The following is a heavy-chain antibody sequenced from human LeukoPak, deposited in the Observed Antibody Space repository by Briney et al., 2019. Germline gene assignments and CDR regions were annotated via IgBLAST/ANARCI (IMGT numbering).Heavy chain of an antibody. D-gene: IGHD2-15*01. CDR1: GFTFSSYS. CDR3: ARDSEYCSGGSCYSDSYYYYGMDV. V-gene: IGHV3-21*01. J-gene: IGHJ6*04. Sequence: GGSLRLSCAASGFTFSSYSMNWVRQAPGKGLEWVSSISSSSSYIYYADSVKGRFTIPRDNAKNSLYLQMNSLRAEDTAVYYCARDSEYCSGGSCYSDSYYYYGMDVWGKGTTVTVSS. CDR2: ISSSSSYI.